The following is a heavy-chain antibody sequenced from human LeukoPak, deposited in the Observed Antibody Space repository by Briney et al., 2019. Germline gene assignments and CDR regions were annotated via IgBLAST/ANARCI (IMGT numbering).Heavy chain of an antibody. CDR3: ARSGSTSGSYRGFDY. CDR1: GGSIGSGGYS. Sequence: SETLSLTCAVSGGSIGSGGYSWSWIRQPPGKGLEWIGYIYHSGSTYYNPSLKSRVTISVNTSKNQFSLKLSSVTAADTAVYYCARSGSTSGSYRGFDYWGQGTLVTVSS. V-gene: IGHV4-30-2*02. D-gene: IGHD1-26*01. J-gene: IGHJ4*02. CDR2: IYHSGST.